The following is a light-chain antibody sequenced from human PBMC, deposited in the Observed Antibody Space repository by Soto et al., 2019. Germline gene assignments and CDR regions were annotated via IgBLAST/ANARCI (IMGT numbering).Light chain of an antibody. CDR2: DAS. CDR1: QSISRW. V-gene: IGKV1-5*01. J-gene: IGKJ1*01. Sequence: DIPMTQSPSTLSAYVGDRVTITCRASQSISRWLAWYQQKPGKAPKVLIYDASTLKSGVPSRFSGSGSGTEFTLTISSLQPDDFAIYYCQQYNGYLTWTFGQGTKVEIK. CDR3: QQYNGYLTWT.